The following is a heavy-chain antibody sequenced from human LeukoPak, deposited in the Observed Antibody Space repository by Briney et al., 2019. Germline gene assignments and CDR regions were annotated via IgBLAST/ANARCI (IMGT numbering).Heavy chain of an antibody. CDR3: ARGGGSGGF. J-gene: IGHJ4*02. D-gene: IGHD6-19*01. CDR2: INHSGST. CDR1: GGSFSGYY. V-gene: IGHV4-34*01. Sequence: SETLSLTCAVYGGSFSGYYWSWIRQPPGKGLEWIGEINHSGSTNYNPSLKSRVTISVDTSKNQFSLKLSSATAADTAVYYCARGGGSGGFWGQGTLVTVSS.